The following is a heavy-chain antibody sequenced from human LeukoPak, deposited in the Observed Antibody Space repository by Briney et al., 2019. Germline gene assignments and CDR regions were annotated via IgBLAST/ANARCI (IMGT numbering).Heavy chain of an antibody. Sequence: ASVKVSCKASGYTFTSYGISWVRQAPGQGLEWMGWISAYYGNTNYAQKLQGRVTMTTDTSTSTAYMELRSLRSDDTAVYYCARVYCSGGSCYGPLGYWGQGTLVTVSS. CDR2: ISAYYGNT. V-gene: IGHV1-18*01. D-gene: IGHD2-15*01. CDR3: ARVYCSGGSCYGPLGY. J-gene: IGHJ4*02. CDR1: GYTFTSYG.